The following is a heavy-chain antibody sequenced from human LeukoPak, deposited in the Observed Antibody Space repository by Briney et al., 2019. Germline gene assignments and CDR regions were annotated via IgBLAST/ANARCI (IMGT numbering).Heavy chain of an antibody. CDR2: IKEDGSIK. CDR1: GFTFSWYW. V-gene: IGHV3-7*01. CDR3: ARIGYSSSSIDY. D-gene: IGHD6-13*01. Sequence: GVSLRLSCAASGFTFSWYWMSWVRQAPGKGLEWVANIKEDGSIKYYVNSVKGRLTISRDNAKSSVYLQVNSLRAEDTALYYCARIGYSSSSIDYWGQGTLVTVSS. J-gene: IGHJ4*02.